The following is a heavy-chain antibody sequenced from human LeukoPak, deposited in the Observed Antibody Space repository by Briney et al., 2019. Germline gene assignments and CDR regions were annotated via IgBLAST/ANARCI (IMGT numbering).Heavy chain of an antibody. Sequence: GGSLRLSCAASGFTFSSYAMHWVCQAPGKGLEWVAVISYDGSNKYYADSVKGRFTISRDNSKNTLYLQMNSLRAEDTAVYYCAKISRGDHPDYWGQGTLVTVSS. V-gene: IGHV3-30*04. CDR2: ISYDGSNK. CDR3: AKISRGDHPDY. J-gene: IGHJ4*02. D-gene: IGHD2-21*02. CDR1: GFTFSSYA.